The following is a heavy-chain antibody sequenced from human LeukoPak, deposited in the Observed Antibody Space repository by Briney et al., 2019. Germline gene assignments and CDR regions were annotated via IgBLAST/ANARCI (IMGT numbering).Heavy chain of an antibody. J-gene: IGHJ4*02. V-gene: IGHV3-48*02. CDR3: ARDFNDPIDY. CDR2: ISSSSRTT. CDR1: GFTFSHYS. D-gene: IGHD1-1*01. Sequence: GGSLRLSCAASGFTFSHYSMNWVRLAPGKGLEWISYISSSSRTTCYVDSVKGRFTISRDNAKNSLYLQMNSLRDEDTAVYYCARDFNDPIDYWGQGTLVTVSS.